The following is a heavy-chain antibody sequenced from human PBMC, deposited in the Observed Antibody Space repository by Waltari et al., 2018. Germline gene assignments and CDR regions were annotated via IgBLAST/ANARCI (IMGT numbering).Heavy chain of an antibody. Sequence: QPLLQESGPGLVKPSETLSLTCSVSGGSISSSNYYWSWIRQPPGKGLEWIGNIYYSGDTYYHPSLKGRVTISLDTAKNPFFLKLRSVLAADTAVYFCASGGGYTNGWDYWGQGTLVTVSS. D-gene: IGHD2-8*01. CDR2: IYYSGDT. CDR3: ASGGGYTNGWDY. CDR1: GGSISSSNYY. V-gene: IGHV4-39*07. J-gene: IGHJ4*02.